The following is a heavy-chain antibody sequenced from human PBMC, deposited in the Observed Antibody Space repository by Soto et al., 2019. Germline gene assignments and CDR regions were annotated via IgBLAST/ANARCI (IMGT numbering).Heavy chain of an antibody. Sequence: QVQLVQSGAEVKKPGSSVKVSCKASGGTFSSYAISWVRQAPGQGLEWMGGIIPIFGTANYAQKFQGRVTITADECTSTAYMELSSLSSEDTAVYYCAKRGEYSSSWTEVDAFDIWGQGTMVTVSS. CDR2: IIPIFGTA. D-gene: IGHD6-13*01. CDR1: GGTFSSYA. V-gene: IGHV1-69*12. J-gene: IGHJ3*02. CDR3: AKRGEYSSSWTEVDAFDI.